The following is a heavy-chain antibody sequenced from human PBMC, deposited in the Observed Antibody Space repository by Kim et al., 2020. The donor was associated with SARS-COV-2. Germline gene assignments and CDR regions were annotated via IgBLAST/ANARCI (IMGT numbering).Heavy chain of an antibody. D-gene: IGHD3-22*01. Sequence: GGSLRLSCAASGFTFSSYAMSWVRQAPGKGLEWVSAISGSGGSTYYADSVKGRFTISRDNSKNTLYLQMNSLRAEDTAVYYCAKASDYYDSSGYFDYWGQGTLVTVSS. CDR1: GFTFSSYA. J-gene: IGHJ4*02. CDR3: AKASDYYDSSGYFDY. CDR2: ISGSGGST. V-gene: IGHV3-23*01.